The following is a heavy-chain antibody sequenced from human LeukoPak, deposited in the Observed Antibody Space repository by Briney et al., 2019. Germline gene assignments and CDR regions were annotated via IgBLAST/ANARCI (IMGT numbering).Heavy chain of an antibody. Sequence: PGGSLRISCVTSGFIFSSYGIHWVRQAPGKGLEWVAWHFASNKYYAESVRGRFTMSRDNSKSTLYLQMDSLRVEDTAVYYCARDLCSTTSCFDYWGQGTLVSVSS. D-gene: IGHD2-2*01. CDR1: GFIFSSYG. J-gene: IGHJ4*02. V-gene: IGHV3-33*01. CDR2: HFASNK. CDR3: ARDLCSTTSCFDY.